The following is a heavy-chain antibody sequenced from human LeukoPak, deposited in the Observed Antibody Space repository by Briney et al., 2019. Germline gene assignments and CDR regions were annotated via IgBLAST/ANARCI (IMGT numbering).Heavy chain of an antibody. J-gene: IGHJ6*03. CDR2: ISGSGDGT. V-gene: IGHV3-23*01. CDR1: GFTFDNYG. D-gene: IGHD2-8*02. Sequence: GGSLRLSCAASGFTFDNYGMSWVRQAPGKGLEWVSSISGSGDGTYYADSVKGRFTVSRGNSKNTLYLQMNSLRAEDTAVYSCTKEHGPMEYCTGGICYPTYYHYYYMDVWGKGTTVTVSS. CDR3: TKEHGPMEYCTGGICYPTYYHYYYMDV.